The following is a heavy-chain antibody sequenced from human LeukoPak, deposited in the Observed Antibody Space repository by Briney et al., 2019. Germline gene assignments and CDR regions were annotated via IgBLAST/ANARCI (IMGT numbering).Heavy chain of an antibody. CDR1: GFTFSDYF. D-gene: IGHD2-8*02. Sequence: KPGGSLRLSCAVSGFTFSDYFMTWIRQAPGKGLEWVSYISGSGSNKYYADSVKGRFTISRDNAKNSLYLQMNSLRVEDTAVYYCARGKYQISIFCTRGKCYPGAFDIWGRGTMATVSS. J-gene: IGHJ3*02. CDR2: ISGSGSNK. CDR3: ARGKYQISIFCTRGKCYPGAFDI. V-gene: IGHV3-11*01.